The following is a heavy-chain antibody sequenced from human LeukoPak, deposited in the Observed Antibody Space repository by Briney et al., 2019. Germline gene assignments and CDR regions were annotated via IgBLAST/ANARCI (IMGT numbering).Heavy chain of an antibody. CDR1: GGSISSYY. CDR3: ARGNDY. Sequence: SETLSLTCTVSGGSISSYYWSWIRQPPGKGLEWIGYIYYSGSTNYNPSLKSRVTISVDTSENQFSLKLSSVTAADTAVYYCARGNDYWGQGTLVTVSS. CDR2: IYYSGST. V-gene: IGHV4-59*08. J-gene: IGHJ4*02.